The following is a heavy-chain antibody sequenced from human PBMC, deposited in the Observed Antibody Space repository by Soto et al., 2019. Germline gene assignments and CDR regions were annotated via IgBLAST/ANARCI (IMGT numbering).Heavy chain of an antibody. V-gene: IGHV4-38-2*01. J-gene: IGHJ6*02. Sequence: PSETLSLACAVSVYSISSGYYWVWIRQPPGKGLEWIGSIHHSGSTYYNPSLKSRVTISVDTSKNQFSLRLSSVTAADTAVYYCARGPSPYYVRRSAGMDVWGQGTKVTVSS. CDR3: ARGPSPYYVRRSAGMDV. CDR2: IHHSGST. CDR1: VYSISSGYY. D-gene: IGHD3-10*02.